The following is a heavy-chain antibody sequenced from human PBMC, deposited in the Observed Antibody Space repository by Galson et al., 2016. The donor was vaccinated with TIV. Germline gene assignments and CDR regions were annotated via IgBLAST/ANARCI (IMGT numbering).Heavy chain of an antibody. Sequence: DDFGRSWVRQVPGKGLEWVSGINWNGNRTGYADSVKGRFTISRDNAKNSLYLQMNSLRAEDTALYYCARYYYDRGGYSYESRDFFDYWGQGTLVTVSS. CDR3: ARYYYDRGGYSYESRDFFDY. J-gene: IGHJ4*02. V-gene: IGHV3-20*03. CDR1: DDFG. D-gene: IGHD3-22*01. CDR2: INWNGNRT.